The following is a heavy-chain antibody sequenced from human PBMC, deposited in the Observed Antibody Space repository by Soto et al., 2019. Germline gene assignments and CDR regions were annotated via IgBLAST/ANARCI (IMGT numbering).Heavy chain of an antibody. J-gene: IGHJ6*02. D-gene: IGHD2-8*01. CDR2: TYYRSKWYN. Sequence: PSQTLSLTCVIPGDSVSSNSAAWNWIRQSPSRGLEWLGRTYYRSKWYNDYAVSVKSQITIHPDTSKNQFSLQLNSVTPEDTAVYYWARSMHYYYGMDVWGQGTRVTVSS. CDR3: ARSMHYYYGMDV. V-gene: IGHV6-1*01. CDR1: GDSVSSNSAA.